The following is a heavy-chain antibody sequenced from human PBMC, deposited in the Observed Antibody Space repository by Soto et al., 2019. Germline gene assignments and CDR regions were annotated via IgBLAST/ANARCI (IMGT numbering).Heavy chain of an antibody. CDR2: IIPIFGTA. D-gene: IGHD3-10*01. CDR1: GGTFSSYA. Sequence: SVKVSCKASGGTFSSYAISWVRQAPGQGLEWMGGIIPIFGTANYAQKFQGRVTITADESTSTAYMELSSLRSEDTAVYYCARAPITMVRVVIQKKMFYYGMDVWGQGTTVTVSS. J-gene: IGHJ6*02. V-gene: IGHV1-69*13. CDR3: ARAPITMVRVVIQKKMFYYGMDV.